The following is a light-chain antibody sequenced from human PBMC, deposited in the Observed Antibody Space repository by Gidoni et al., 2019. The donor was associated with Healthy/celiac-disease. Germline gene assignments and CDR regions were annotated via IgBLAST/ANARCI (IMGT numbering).Light chain of an antibody. CDR1: SSNIGAGYD. Sequence: QSVLTQPPPLSGAPGQRGTISCTGSSSNIGAGYDVHWYQQLPGTSPKLLIYGNNTRPSGVPDRFSVSKSGTSASLAITGLQAEDEAAYFCQTYDNSLSGPVVFGGGTELTVL. CDR2: GNN. V-gene: IGLV1-40*01. J-gene: IGLJ2*01. CDR3: QTYDNSLSGPVV.